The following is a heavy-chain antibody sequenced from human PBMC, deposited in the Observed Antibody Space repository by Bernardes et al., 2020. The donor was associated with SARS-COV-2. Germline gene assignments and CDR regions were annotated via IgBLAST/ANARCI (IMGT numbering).Heavy chain of an antibody. CDR2: IYYSGST. CDR3: ARHFPEDYYYYGMDV. CDR1: GDSISSYY. V-gene: IGHV4-59*08. Sequence: SETLSLTCTVSGDSISSYYWSWIRQPPGKGLEWIGYIYYSGSTNYNPSLKSRVTISVDTSKNQFSLKLNSVTAADTAVYYCARHFPEDYYYYGMDVWGQGTTVTVSS. J-gene: IGHJ6*02.